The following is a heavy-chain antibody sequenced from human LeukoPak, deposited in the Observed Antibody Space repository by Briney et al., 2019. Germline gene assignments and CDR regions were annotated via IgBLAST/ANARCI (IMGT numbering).Heavy chain of an antibody. V-gene: IGHV3-21*01. D-gene: IGHD5-24*01. Sequence: GGSLRLSCAASGFTFSSYSMNWVRQAPGTGLEWVASITSSSSHVYYADSVKGRFTISRDNAKDSLYLQMNSLRAEDTAVYYCARADMTTITYPEYWGQGTPVTVSS. CDR1: GFTFSSYS. J-gene: IGHJ4*02. CDR3: ARADMTTITYPEY. CDR2: ITSSSSHV.